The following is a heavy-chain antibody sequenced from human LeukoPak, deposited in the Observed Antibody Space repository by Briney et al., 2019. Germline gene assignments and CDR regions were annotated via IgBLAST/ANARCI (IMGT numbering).Heavy chain of an antibody. V-gene: IGHV1-69*06. Sequence: GASVKVSCKASGGTFSSYAISWVRQAPGQGLEWMGGIIPIFGTANYAQKFQGRVTITADKSTSTAYMELSSLRSEDTAVYYCARDFKDPGNRQQLLQYYFDYWGQGTLVTVSS. J-gene: IGHJ4*02. CDR2: IIPIFGTA. CDR1: GGTFSSYA. CDR3: ARDFKDPGNRQQLLQYYFDY. D-gene: IGHD6-13*01.